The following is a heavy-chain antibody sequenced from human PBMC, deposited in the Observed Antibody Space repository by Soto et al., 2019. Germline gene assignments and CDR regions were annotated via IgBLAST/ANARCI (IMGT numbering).Heavy chain of an antibody. CDR3: ARLGGYCSGGCCPYGMDV. CDR2: ISSSSSYI. Sequence: GGSLRLSCAASGFTFSSYSMNWVRQAPGKGLEWVSSISSSSSYIYYADSVKGRFTISRDNAKNSLYLQMNSLRAEDTAVYYCARLGGYCSGGCCPYGMDVWGQGTTVTVS. V-gene: IGHV3-21*01. J-gene: IGHJ6*02. D-gene: IGHD2-15*01. CDR1: GFTFSSYS.